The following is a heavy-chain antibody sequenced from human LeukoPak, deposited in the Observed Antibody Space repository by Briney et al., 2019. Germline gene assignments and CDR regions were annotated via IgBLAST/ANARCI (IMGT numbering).Heavy chain of an antibody. D-gene: IGHD6-19*01. V-gene: IGHV4-59*01. CDR1: GGSISSYY. Sequence: PSETLSLTCTVSGGSISSYYWSWIRQPPGKGLEWIGYIYYSGSTNYNPSLKSRVTISVDTSKNQFSLKLSSVTAADTAVYYCARDHPSYSSGFDYWGQGTLVTVSS. CDR2: IYYSGST. J-gene: IGHJ4*02. CDR3: ARDHPSYSSGFDY.